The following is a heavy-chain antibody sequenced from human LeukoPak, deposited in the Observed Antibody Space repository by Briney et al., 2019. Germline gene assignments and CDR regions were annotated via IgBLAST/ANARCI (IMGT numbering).Heavy chain of an antibody. CDR2: IYYSGST. J-gene: IGHJ3*02. CDR1: GGSISGANFY. CDR3: ARAKWSDDAFDI. D-gene: IGHD2-15*01. V-gene: IGHV4-39*07. Sequence: SETLSLTCTVSGGSISGANFYWGWIRQPPGKGLEWIGSIYYSGSTYYHPSLKSRVTISVDTSKNQFSLKLSSVTAADTAVYYCARAKWSDDAFDIWGQGTMVTVSS.